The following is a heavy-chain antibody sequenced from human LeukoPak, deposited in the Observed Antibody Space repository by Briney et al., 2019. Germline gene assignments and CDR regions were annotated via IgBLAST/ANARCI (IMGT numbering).Heavy chain of an antibody. CDR2: MSAVSGSST. CDR3: AAPTYYYYGMDV. Sequence: GGSLRLSCAASGFTFSSFAMSWVRQAPGKGLEWVSAMSAVSGSSTYYADSVKGRFTVSRDNAKNTLYLQMNSLRAEDTAVYYRAAPTYYYYGMDVWGQGTTVTVSS. J-gene: IGHJ6*02. V-gene: IGHV3-23*01. CDR1: GFTFSSFA.